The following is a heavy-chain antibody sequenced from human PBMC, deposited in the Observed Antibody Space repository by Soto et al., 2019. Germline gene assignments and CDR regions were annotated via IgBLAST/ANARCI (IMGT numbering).Heavy chain of an antibody. CDR3: ARDVFPPRAFVYSFGMDV. CDR2: ISYDGKNT. Sequence: QAHLVESGGGVVQPGRSLRLSCAASGFTFRNFAIHWVRQAPGKGLEWVAHISYDGKNTYNADSVKGRFTISRDISMSTLYLQMNSLRAEDTAVYYCARDVFPPRAFVYSFGMDVWGHGTTVTVSS. J-gene: IGHJ6*02. CDR1: GFTFRNFA. V-gene: IGHV3-30*04. D-gene: IGHD2-15*01.